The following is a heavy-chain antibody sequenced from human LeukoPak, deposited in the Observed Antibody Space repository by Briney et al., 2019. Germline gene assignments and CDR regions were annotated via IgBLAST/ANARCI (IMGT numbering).Heavy chain of an antibody. D-gene: IGHD3-22*01. Sequence: GGSLRLSCAASGFTFSIYAMTWGRQAPGKGGEWGANIKQDGSEKYYVDSVKGRFTISRDNAKNSLYLQMNSLRAEDTAVYYCARETDNDSSGLFDYWGQGTLVTVSS. J-gene: IGHJ4*02. V-gene: IGHV3-7*01. CDR2: IKQDGSEK. CDR1: GFTFSIYA. CDR3: ARETDNDSSGLFDY.